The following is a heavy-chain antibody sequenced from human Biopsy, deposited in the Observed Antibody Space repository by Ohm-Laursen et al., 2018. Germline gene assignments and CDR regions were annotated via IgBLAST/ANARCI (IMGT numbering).Heavy chain of an antibody. CDR2: IYNSEST. CDR3: ARRVSGSGRVDP. J-gene: IGHJ5*02. CDR1: GGSFSGYY. Sequence: TLSLTWAVYGGSFSGYYWSWIHQPPGKGLEWIGNIYNSESTSTYYNLSLKGRVSISVDTSHNQFSLKLTSVTAADTAVYFCARRVSGSGRVDPWGQGTLVTVSS. D-gene: IGHD3-10*01. V-gene: IGHV4-34*01.